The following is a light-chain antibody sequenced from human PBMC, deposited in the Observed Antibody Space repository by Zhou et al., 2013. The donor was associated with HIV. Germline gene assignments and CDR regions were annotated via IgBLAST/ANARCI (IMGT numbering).Light chain of an antibody. V-gene: IGKV1-39*01. Sequence: DIQMTQSPFSLSASVGDRVTITCRASQSISSYLNWYQQQPGKAPKLLIYAASSLQSGVPSRFSGSGSGTDFTLTISSLQPEDFATYYCQQCHSTPLAFGQGTKVEIK. CDR2: AAS. J-gene: IGKJ1*01. CDR3: QQCHSTPLA. CDR1: QSISSY.